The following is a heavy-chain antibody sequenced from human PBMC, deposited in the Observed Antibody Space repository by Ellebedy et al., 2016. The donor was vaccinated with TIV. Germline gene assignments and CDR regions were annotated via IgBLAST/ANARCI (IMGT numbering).Heavy chain of an antibody. CDR2: IKQDGSEK. J-gene: IGHJ3*02. CDR3: ARAKIAFDI. V-gene: IGHV3-7*01. CDR1: GFTFRSYW. Sequence: GESLKISXAAPGFTFRSYWMSWVRQAPGKGLEWVANIKQDGSEKYYVDSLKGRFTISRDNAKNSLYLQMNSLRAEDTAVYYCARAKIAFDIWGQGTMVTVSS.